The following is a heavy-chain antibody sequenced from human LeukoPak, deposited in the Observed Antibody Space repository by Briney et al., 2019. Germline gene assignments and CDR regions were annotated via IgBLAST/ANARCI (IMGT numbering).Heavy chain of an antibody. V-gene: IGHV3-30-3*01. Sequence: GRSLRLSCAASGFTFSSYAMHWVRQAPGKGLEWVAVISYDGSNKYYADSVKGRFTISRDNSKNTLYLQMNSLRAEDTAVYYCARAVVVAAAGDYWGQGTLVTVSS. CDR2: ISYDGSNK. J-gene: IGHJ4*02. D-gene: IGHD2-15*01. CDR3: ARAVVVAAAGDY. CDR1: GFTFSSYA.